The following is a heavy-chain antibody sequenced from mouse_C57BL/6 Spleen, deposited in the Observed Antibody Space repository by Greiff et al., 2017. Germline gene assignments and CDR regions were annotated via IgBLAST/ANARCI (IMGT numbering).Heavy chain of an antibody. V-gene: IGHV2-9-1*01. CDR1: GFSLTSYA. CDR2: IWTGGGT. Sequence: VQLQESGPGLVAPSQSLSITCTVSGFSLTSYAISWVRQPPGKGLEWLGVIWTGGGTNYNSALKSRLSISKDNSKSQVFLKMNSLQTDDTARYYCARYKELTGTTTWYFDVWGTGTTVTVSS. CDR3: ARYKELTGTTTWYFDV. J-gene: IGHJ1*03. D-gene: IGHD4-1*01.